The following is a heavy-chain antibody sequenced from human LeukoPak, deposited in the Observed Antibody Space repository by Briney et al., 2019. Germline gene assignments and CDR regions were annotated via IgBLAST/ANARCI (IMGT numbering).Heavy chain of an antibody. CDR2: IYHSGST. CDR1: GFTFSSYS. J-gene: IGHJ3*02. Sequence: GSLRLSCAASGFTFSSYSMNWVRQPPGKGLEWIGEIYHSGSTNYNPSLKSRVTISVDTSKNQFSLKLSSVTAADTAVYYCARQGYSSSWYWGGDAFDIWGQGTMVTVSS. D-gene: IGHD6-13*01. V-gene: IGHV4-59*08. CDR3: ARQGYSSSWYWGGDAFDI.